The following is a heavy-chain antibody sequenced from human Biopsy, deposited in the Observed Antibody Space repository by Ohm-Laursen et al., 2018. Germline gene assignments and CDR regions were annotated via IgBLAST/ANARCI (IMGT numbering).Heavy chain of an antibody. CDR1: GYSFTSYW. D-gene: IGHD6-13*01. CDR2: IYPGNSDT. V-gene: IGHV5-51*01. Sequence: GESLRISCKGSGYSFTSYWIAWVRQMPGKGLEWVGIIYPGNSDTRYSPSFQGQVTISADKSISIAYLQWSSLKASDTAIYYCARQVGMSSSPHIYYYGMDVWGQGTTGTVSS. J-gene: IGHJ6*02. CDR3: ARQVGMSSSPHIYYYGMDV.